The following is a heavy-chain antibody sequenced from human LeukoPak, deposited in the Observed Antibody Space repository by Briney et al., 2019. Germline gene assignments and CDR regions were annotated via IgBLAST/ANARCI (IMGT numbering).Heavy chain of an antibody. Sequence: GGSLRPSCAASGFTFSSYSMNWVRQAPGKGLEWVSSISSSSSYIYYADSVKGRFTISRDNSKNSLYLQMNSLRTEDTALYYCAKDISVGSGSYFDYWGQGTLVTVSS. V-gene: IGHV3-21*04. CDR2: ISSSSSYI. CDR1: GFTFSSYS. CDR3: AKDISVGSGSYFDY. D-gene: IGHD6-19*01. J-gene: IGHJ4*02.